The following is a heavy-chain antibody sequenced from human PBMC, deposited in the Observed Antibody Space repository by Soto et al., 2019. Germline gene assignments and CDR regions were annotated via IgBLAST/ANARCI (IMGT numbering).Heavy chain of an antibody. D-gene: IGHD1-1*01. J-gene: IGHJ5*02. V-gene: IGHV1-69*01. CDR3: ARDANEAWHPRAPFAP. Sequence: QVQLVQSGAEVKKPGSSVKVSCKASGGTFSSYAISWVRQAPGQGLEWMGGIIPIFGTANYAQKFQGRVTSTEGESKSTADRELSSVSSDDTAVYYCARDANEAWHPRAPFAPWGQGTLVTV. CDR1: GGTFSSYA. CDR2: IIPIFGTA.